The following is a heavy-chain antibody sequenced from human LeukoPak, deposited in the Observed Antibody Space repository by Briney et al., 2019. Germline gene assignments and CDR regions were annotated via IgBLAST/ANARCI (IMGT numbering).Heavy chain of an antibody. CDR1: GIPFSDFY. D-gene: IGHD3-9*01. CDR3: AREAYDILTGYRSYWYFDL. J-gene: IGHJ2*01. V-gene: IGHV3-11*05. CDR2: ISSSSSYT. Sequence: PGGSLRLSCVVSGIPFSDFYMNWIRQAPGKGLEWISYISSSSSYTDYAESVKGRFTISRDNAKSALYLQMNDLRVEDTAVYYCAREAYDILTGYRSYWYFDLWGRGTLVTVSS.